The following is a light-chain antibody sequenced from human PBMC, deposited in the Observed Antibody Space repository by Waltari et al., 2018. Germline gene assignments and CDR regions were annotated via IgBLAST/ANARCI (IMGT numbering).Light chain of an antibody. CDR2: DAS. V-gene: IGKV3-15*01. CDR3: QQSNNWPYT. J-gene: IGKJ2*01. Sequence: EIEMTQSPATLSVSPGERATVSCRASQSVGNKLAWYQQKPGHAPRLLFYDASTRATGIPVRFSGSGSGTEFTLTISSLQSEDFAVYYCQQSNNWPYTFGQGTKLEIK. CDR1: QSVGNK.